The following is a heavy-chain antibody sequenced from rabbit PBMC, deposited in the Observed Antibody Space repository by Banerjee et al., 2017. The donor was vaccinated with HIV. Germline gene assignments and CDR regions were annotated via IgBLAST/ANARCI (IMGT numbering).Heavy chain of an antibody. D-gene: IGHD6-1*01. Sequence: QSLEESGGDLVKPEGSLTLTCTASGIDFSSGYDMCWVRQAPGKGLEWIGCIYSSSGSTDYASWVNGRFTISSTSSTTVTLQMTSLTAADTATYFCARRLGYAFFNLWGPGTLVTVS. J-gene: IGHJ4*01. CDR3: ARRLGYAFFNL. V-gene: IGHV1S40*01. CDR1: GIDFSSGYD. CDR2: IYSSSGST.